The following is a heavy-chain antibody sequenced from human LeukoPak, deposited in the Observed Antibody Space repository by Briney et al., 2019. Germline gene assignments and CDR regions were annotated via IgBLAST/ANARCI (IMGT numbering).Heavy chain of an antibody. D-gene: IGHD2-2*01. Sequence: PSETLSLTCAVYGGSFSGYYWSWIRQPPGKGLEWIGEINHSGGTNYNPSLKSRVTISVDTSKNQFSLKLSSVTAADTAVYYCASGYCSSTSCYSRMDVWGQGTTVTVSS. CDR2: INHSGGT. CDR3: ASGYCSSTSCYSRMDV. V-gene: IGHV4-34*01. J-gene: IGHJ6*02. CDR1: GGSFSGYY.